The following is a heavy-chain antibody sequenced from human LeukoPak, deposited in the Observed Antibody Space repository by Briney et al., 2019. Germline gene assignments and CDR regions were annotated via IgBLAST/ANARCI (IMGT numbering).Heavy chain of an antibody. J-gene: IGHJ5*02. V-gene: IGHV3-33*01. CDR2: IWYDGSNK. Sequence: GGSLRLSCAASGYTFSSYGMHWVRQAPGKGLEWVAVIWYDGSNKYYADSVKGRFTISRDNSKNTLYLQMNSLRAEDTAVYYCARDGYCSGGSCYSTGWFDPWGQGTLVTVSS. CDR3: ARDGYCSGGSCYSTGWFDP. CDR1: GYTFSSYG. D-gene: IGHD2-15*01.